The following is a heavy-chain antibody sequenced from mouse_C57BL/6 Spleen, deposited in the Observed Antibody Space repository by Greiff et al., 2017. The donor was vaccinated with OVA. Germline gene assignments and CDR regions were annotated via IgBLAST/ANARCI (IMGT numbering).Heavy chain of an antibody. CDR1: GYAFSSYW. J-gene: IGHJ2*01. V-gene: IGHV1-80*01. CDR2: IYPGDGDT. Sequence: VQLQQSGAELVKPGASVKISCKASGYAFSSYWMNWVKQRPGKGLEWIGQIYPGDGDTNYNGKFKGKVTLTADKSSSTAYMQLSSLTSEDCAVYCCAISTTVLNFDYWGQGTTLTVSS. D-gene: IGHD1-1*01. CDR3: AISTTVLNFDY.